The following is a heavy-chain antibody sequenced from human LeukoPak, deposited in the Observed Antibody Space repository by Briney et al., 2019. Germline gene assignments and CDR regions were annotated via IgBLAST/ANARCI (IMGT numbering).Heavy chain of an antibody. Sequence: PSETLSLTCAVSGYSISSGYYWGWIRQPPGKGLEWIGSIYHSGGTYYNPSLKSRVTISVDTSKNQFSLKLSSVTAADTAVHYCARLGGDGYNRDFDYWGQGTLVTVSS. V-gene: IGHV4-38-2*01. CDR1: GYSISSGYY. CDR3: ARLGGDGYNRDFDY. CDR2: IYHSGGT. D-gene: IGHD5-24*01. J-gene: IGHJ4*02.